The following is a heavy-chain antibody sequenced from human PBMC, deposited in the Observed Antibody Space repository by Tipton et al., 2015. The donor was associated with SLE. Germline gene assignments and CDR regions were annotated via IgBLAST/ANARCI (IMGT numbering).Heavy chain of an antibody. CDR3: VRDNLSGYFPNYFDY. Sequence: SLRLSCAASGFRFSSFGMFWVRQAPGKGLEWVALTSYDGYNKHYADSVKGRFSISRDDSKNTLYLQMNSLRAEDTAVYYCVRDNLSGYFPNYFDYWGQGALVTVSS. CDR2: TSYDGYNK. CDR1: GFRFSSFG. J-gene: IGHJ4*02. D-gene: IGHD3-3*01. V-gene: IGHV3-30*03.